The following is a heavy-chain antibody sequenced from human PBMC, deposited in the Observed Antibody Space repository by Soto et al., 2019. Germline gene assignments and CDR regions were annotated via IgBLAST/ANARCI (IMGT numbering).Heavy chain of an antibody. CDR3: ARASGFYCSGGSCYPNWFDP. CDR2: INPNSGGT. Sequence: ASVKVSCKASGYTFTGYYMHWVRQAPGQGLEWMGWINPNSGGTNYVQKFQGWVTMTRDTSISTAYMELSRLRSDDTAVYYCARASGFYCSGGSCYPNWFDPWGQGTLVTVSS. J-gene: IGHJ5*02. D-gene: IGHD2-15*01. CDR1: GYTFTGYY. V-gene: IGHV1-2*04.